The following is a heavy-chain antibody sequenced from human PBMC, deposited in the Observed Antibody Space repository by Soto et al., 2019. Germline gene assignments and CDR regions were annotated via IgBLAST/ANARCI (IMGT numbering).Heavy chain of an antibody. CDR3: AKDLYDSSGYYYFDY. Sequence: GGSLRLSCAASGFTFSSYGMHWVRQAPGKGLEWVAVISYDGSNKYYADSVKGRFTISRDNSKNTLYLQMNSLRAEDTAVYYCAKDLYDSSGYYYFDYWGQGTLVTVS. CDR2: ISYDGSNK. V-gene: IGHV3-30*18. CDR1: GFTFSSYG. D-gene: IGHD3-22*01. J-gene: IGHJ4*02.